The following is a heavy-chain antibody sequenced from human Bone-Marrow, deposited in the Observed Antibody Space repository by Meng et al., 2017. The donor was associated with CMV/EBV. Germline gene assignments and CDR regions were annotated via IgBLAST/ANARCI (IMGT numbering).Heavy chain of an antibody. V-gene: IGHV1-18*01. D-gene: IGHD6-6*01. CDR1: GYTFTSYG. CDR2: ISAYNGNT. CDR3: ARGPLPRSSWSYYYYGMDV. Sequence: ASVKVSCKPSGYTFTSYGISWVRQAPGQGLEWMGWISAYNGNTNYAQKLQGRVTMTTDTSTSTAYMELRSLRSDDTAVYYCARGPLPRSSWSYYYYGMDVWGQGTTVTVSS. J-gene: IGHJ6*02.